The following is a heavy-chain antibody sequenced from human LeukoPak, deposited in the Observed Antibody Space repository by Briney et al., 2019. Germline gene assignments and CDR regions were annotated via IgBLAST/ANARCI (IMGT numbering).Heavy chain of an antibody. CDR1: GGSISGANR. Sequence: SEAPSLTCCGAGGSISGANRWSWGRHPPRPGLEWIGKLSPAGQPNYNPSLNGRVTMSLDKSSNQLSLHVRSVTAADTATYYCSRESGPFCPFGYWGQGTLVIVSS. CDR2: LSPAGQP. CDR3: SRESGPFCPFGY. V-gene: IGHV4/OR15-8*02. J-gene: IGHJ4*02. D-gene: IGHD1-26*01.